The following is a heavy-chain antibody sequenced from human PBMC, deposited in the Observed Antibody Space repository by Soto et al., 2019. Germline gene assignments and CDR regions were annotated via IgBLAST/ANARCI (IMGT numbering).Heavy chain of an antibody. CDR1: RVAFSKFI. V-gene: IGHV1-69*13. J-gene: IGHJ6*02. CDR3: AKVRYSSPMGYYYGMDV. Sequence: SVKVSCKASRVAFSKFIVTWVRQAPGLGLEWVGGIIPTFGTANYAQKFQGRVTITADESTSTSYMEVNNLRSEDTAVYYCAKVRYSSPMGYYYGMDVWGQGTTVTVSS. CDR2: IIPTFGTA. D-gene: IGHD6-19*01.